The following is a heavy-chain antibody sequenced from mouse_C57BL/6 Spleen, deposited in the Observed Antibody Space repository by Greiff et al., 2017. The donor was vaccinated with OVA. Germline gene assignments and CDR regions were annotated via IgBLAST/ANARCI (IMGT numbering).Heavy chain of an antibody. CDR1: GYAFSSSW. CDR3: ARSGYYGSSFYAMDY. CDR2: IYPGDGDT. J-gene: IGHJ4*01. V-gene: IGHV1-82*01. Sequence: VKLVESGPELVKPGASVKISCKASGYAFSSSWMNWVKQRPGKGLEWIGRIYPGDGDTNYNGKFKGKATLTADKSSSTAYMQLSSLTSEDSAVYFCARSGYYGSSFYAMDYWGQGTSVTVSS. D-gene: IGHD1-1*01.